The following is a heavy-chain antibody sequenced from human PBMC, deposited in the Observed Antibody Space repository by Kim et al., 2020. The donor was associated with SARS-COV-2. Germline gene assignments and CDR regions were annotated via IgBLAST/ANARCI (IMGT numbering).Heavy chain of an antibody. J-gene: IGHJ4*02. CDR2: T. V-gene: IGHV4-30-2*04. D-gene: IGHD6-19*01. Sequence: TYYTPALKSRVTISVDPSKNQFSLKLTSVTAADTAVYYCARLSSVAGLDYWGQGTLVTVSS. CDR3: ARLSSVAGLDY.